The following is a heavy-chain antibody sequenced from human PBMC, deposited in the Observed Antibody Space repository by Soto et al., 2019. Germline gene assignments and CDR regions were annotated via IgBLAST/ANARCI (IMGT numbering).Heavy chain of an antibody. CDR3: ARDGLVVVAGAGWFDP. D-gene: IGHD2-15*01. V-gene: IGHV3-30-3*01. Sequence: QVQLVESGGGVVQPGRSLRLSCAASGFTFSSYAMHWVRQAPGKGLEWVAVISYDGSNKYYADSVKGRFTISRDNSKNTLYLQMNSLRAEDTAVYYWARDGLVVVAGAGWFDPWGQGTLVTVSS. CDR1: GFTFSSYA. J-gene: IGHJ5*02. CDR2: ISYDGSNK.